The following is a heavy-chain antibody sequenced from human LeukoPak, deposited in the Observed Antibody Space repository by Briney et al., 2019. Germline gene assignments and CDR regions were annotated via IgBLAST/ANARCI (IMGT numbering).Heavy chain of an antibody. CDR1: GYSISSGYY. V-gene: IGHV4-38-2*01. CDR3: AKPLGNY. Sequence: PSETLSLTCAVSGYSISSGYYWGWIRQPTGNGLEWIGSIYHSGSTYYNPSLKSRVTISVDTSKNHFSLKLSSVTAADTAVYYCAKPLGNYWGQGTLVTVSS. D-gene: IGHD7-27*01. J-gene: IGHJ4*02. CDR2: IYHSGST.